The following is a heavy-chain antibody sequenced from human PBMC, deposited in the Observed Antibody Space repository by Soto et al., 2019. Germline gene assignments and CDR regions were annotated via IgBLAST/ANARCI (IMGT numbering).Heavy chain of an antibody. CDR3: ARQGNGGEGFDF. D-gene: IGHD3-10*01. J-gene: IGHJ4*02. V-gene: IGHV5-51*01. CDR2: LYPGDSDT. CDR1: GYGFTTYW. Sequence: GESLKISCKVSGYGFTTYWIGWVRQMPGKDLEWMGTLYPGDSDTRYSPTFQGQVTISGDKSSSTAYLQWSRLKASDTAMYYCARQGNGGEGFDFWGQGTLVTVSS.